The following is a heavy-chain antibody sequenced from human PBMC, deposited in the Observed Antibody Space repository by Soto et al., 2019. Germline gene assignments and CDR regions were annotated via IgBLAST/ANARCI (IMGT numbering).Heavy chain of an antibody. Sequence: QVQLQESGPGLVQPSQTLCLTCAVSGGSISSGGYFWSWIRQHPGKGLEWIGSIYYSGSTYCNPSLKSRITISVDTSKNQFSLKLSSVTAADTAVYYCARGVAIWGQVTMVTVSS. CDR3: ARGVAI. CDR1: GGSISSGGYF. J-gene: IGHJ3*02. CDR2: IYYSGST. V-gene: IGHV4-31*11. D-gene: IGHD2-15*01.